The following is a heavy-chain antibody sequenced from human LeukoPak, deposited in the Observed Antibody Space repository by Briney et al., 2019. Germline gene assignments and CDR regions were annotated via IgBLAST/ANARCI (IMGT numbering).Heavy chain of an antibody. CDR3: ATARRHDYGDYGGAFDN. J-gene: IGHJ4*02. Sequence: GGALRLSCVDSGFTVSSSYMSWVRQAPGKGLDYVSFIYSGGSTFYADSVKGRFTISRDNSKNTLHLQMNSLRADDTAIYYCATARRHDYGDYGGAFDNWGQGILVTVSS. D-gene: IGHD4-17*01. CDR2: IYSGGST. CDR1: GFTVSSSY. V-gene: IGHV3-53*01.